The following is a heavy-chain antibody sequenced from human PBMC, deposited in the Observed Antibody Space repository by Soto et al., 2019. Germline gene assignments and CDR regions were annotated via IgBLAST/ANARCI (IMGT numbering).Heavy chain of an antibody. J-gene: IGHJ5*02. CDR3: AAVVPPSGILERLGLDP. D-gene: IGHD3-3*01. CDR1: GFTFTTSC. CDR2: IVVGSGNT. V-gene: IGHV1-58*02. Sequence: SVKVSCKASGFTFTTSCIHWVRQARGQGLEWMGWIVVGSGNTKYNQKFQERVTLTRDMATDTAYMDLRSLTSADTAIYYCAAVVPPSGILERLGLDPWGQGTLVTVSS.